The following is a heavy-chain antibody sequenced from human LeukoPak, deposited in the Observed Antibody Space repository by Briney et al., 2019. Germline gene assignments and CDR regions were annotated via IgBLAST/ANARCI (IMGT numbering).Heavy chain of an antibody. J-gene: IGHJ3*02. CDR1: GYSFTSYW. Sequence: GESLKISCKGSGYSFTSYWIGWVRQMPGKGLEWMGIIYPGDSDTRYSPSFQGQVTISADKSISTAYLQWSSPKASDTAMYYCARLGWEQCRSGSCYSGAFDIWGQGTMVTVSS. D-gene: IGHD2-15*01. CDR2: IYPGDSDT. V-gene: IGHV5-51*01. CDR3: ARLGWEQCRSGSCYSGAFDI.